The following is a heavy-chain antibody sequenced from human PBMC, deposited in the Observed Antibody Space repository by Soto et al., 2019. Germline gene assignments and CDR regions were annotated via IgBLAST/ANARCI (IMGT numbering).Heavy chain of an antibody. V-gene: IGHV3-53*02. Sequence: EVQLVETGGGLIQPGGSLRLFCAASGFTVSSNYMSCVRQAPGKGLEWVSVIYSRRSTYYPDSVKGRFTISRNNSKNTLYLRMNSPRATDTAVYYCARGSHDSDYDFTTTFDYWGQGTLVTVSS. CDR2: IYSRRST. CDR3: ARGSHDSDYDFTTTFDY. J-gene: IGHJ4*02. D-gene: IGHD5-12*01. CDR1: GFTVSSNY.